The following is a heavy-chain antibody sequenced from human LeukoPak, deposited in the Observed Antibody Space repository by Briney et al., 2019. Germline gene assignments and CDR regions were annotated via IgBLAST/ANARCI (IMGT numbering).Heavy chain of an antibody. CDR1: GGSISSYY. V-gene: IGHV4-59*01. D-gene: IGHD6-13*01. CDR2: IYYSGST. CDR3: ARGIVAAAATPWFDP. J-gene: IGHJ5*02. Sequence: PSETLSLTCTVSGGSISSYYWSWIRQPPGKGLEWIGYIYYSGSTNYNPSLKSRVTISVDTSKNQLSLKLSSVTAADTAVYYCARGIVAAAATPWFDPWGQGTLVTVSS.